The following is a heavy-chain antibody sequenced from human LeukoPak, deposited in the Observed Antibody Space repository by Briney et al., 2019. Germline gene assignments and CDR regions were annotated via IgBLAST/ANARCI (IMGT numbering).Heavy chain of an antibody. Sequence: ASVKVSCKASGYTFTSYAMHWVRQAPGQRLEWMGWINAGNGNTKYSQKFQGRVTITRDTSASTAYMELSSLRSEDTAVYYCARDKVGSGWFDPWGQGTLVTVSS. D-gene: IGHD6-19*01. J-gene: IGHJ5*02. CDR2: INAGNGNT. CDR1: GYTFTSYA. V-gene: IGHV1-3*01. CDR3: ARDKVGSGWFDP.